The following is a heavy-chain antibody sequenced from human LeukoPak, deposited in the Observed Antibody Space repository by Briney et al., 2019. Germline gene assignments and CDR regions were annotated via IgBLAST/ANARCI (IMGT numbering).Heavy chain of an antibody. CDR3: AKVGIAAAGTRPYYFDY. J-gene: IGHJ4*02. CDR1: GFTFSSYA. D-gene: IGHD6-13*01. CDR2: ISGSGGST. V-gene: IGHV3-23*01. Sequence: QAGGSLRLSCAASGFTFSSYAMSWVRQAPGKGLEWVSAISGSGGSTYYADSVKGRFTISRDNSKNTLYLQMNSLRAEDTAVYYCAKVGIAAAGTRPYYFDYWGQGTLVTVSS.